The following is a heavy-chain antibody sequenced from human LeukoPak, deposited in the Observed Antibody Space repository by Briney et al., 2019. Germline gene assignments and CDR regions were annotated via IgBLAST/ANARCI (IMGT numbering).Heavy chain of an antibody. J-gene: IGHJ4*02. D-gene: IGHD3-3*01. CDR1: GYPFTSYY. CDR2: INPLGGST. Sequence: ASVKVSCKASGYPFTSYYIHWVRQAPGQGLEWMGIINPLGGSTTYAHKFQDGVTMTRDTPTSTVYMELSSLRSEDTAVYYCARVHDFWSGLFDYWGQGTLVTVSS. V-gene: IGHV1-46*01. CDR3: ARVHDFWSGLFDY.